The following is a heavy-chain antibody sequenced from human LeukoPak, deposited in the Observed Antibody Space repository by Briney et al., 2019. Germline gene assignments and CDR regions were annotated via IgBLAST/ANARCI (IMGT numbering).Heavy chain of an antibody. CDR1: GFTVDSNY. Sequence: PGGSLRLSCAASGFTVDSNYLSWVCQAPGKGLDWVSTIYTGGNTYYAASVKGRFTISRDFSKNTVFLHMNSLRAEDTAMYYCARGDDSGYYDYFDYWGQGALVTVSS. D-gene: IGHD3-22*01. V-gene: IGHV3-53*01. J-gene: IGHJ4*02. CDR2: IYTGGNT. CDR3: ARGDDSGYYDYFDY.